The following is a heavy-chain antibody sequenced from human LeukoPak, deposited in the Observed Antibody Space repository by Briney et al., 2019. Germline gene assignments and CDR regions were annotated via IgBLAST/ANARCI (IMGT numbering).Heavy chain of an antibody. CDR3: ARAKGLFDH. CDR1: GYTFAIYY. Sequence: GASLKLSCKASGYTFAIYYIHWVRQAPGQGLEWMGIINPSGGSTSYTQKLQGRLTMTRDTSTSTVYMEQSSLRSEDTAVYYCARAKGLFDHWGQGTLVTVSS. J-gene: IGHJ4*02. V-gene: IGHV1-46*01. CDR2: INPSGGST.